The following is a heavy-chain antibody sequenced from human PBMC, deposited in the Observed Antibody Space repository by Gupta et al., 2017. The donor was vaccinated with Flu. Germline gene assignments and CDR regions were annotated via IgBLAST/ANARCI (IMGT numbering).Heavy chain of an antibody. CDR2: ISGSGGST. V-gene: IGHV3-23*01. J-gene: IGHJ4*02. Sequence: EVQLLESGGGLVQPGGSLRLSCTASGFTFNNYGMSWVRQAPGKRLEWVSGISGSGGSTNYAESVKGRFTITRDNSKNTLFLQMNGLRAEDTAIYYCAKDRERNSWYYFDFWGQGTLATVSS. CDR3: AKDRERNSWYYFDF. D-gene: IGHD6-13*01. CDR1: GFTFNNYG.